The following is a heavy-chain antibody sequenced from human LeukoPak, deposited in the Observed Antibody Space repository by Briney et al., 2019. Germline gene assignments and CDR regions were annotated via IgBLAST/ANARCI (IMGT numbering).Heavy chain of an antibody. CDR2: ISAYTGNR. CDR1: GYTFTNYG. CDR3: ARESYDYFDY. Sequence: ASVKVSCKASGYTFTNYGISWVRQAPGQGLEWMGWISAYTGNRNYAQKLQGRVTMTTDTSTSTAYMELRSLRSDDTAVYYCARESYDYFDYWGQGTLVTVSS. J-gene: IGHJ4*02. V-gene: IGHV1-18*01. D-gene: IGHD3-10*01.